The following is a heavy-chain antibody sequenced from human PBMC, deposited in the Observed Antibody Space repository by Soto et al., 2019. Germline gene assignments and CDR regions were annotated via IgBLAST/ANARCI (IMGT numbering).Heavy chain of an antibody. Sequence: SETLSLTCTVSGGSISSYYWSWIRQPPGKGLEWIGYIYYSGSTNYNPSLKSRVTISVDTSKNQFSLELSSVTAADTAVYYCARHSARLPSPITKYYFDYWGQGTLVTVS. CDR1: GGSISSYY. D-gene: IGHD2-21*01. CDR2: IYYSGST. CDR3: ARHSARLPSPITKYYFDY. V-gene: IGHV4-59*08. J-gene: IGHJ4*02.